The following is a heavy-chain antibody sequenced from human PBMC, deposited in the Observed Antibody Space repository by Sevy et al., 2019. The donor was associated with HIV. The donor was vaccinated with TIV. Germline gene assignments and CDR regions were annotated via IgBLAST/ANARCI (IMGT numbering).Heavy chain of an antibody. V-gene: IGHV3-30*18. Sequence: GESLKISCAASGFTFSSYGMHWVRQAPGKGLEWVAVISYDGSNKYYADSVKGQFTISRDSSKNTLYLQMNSLRAEDTAVYYCAKPTDYDGFFDYWGQGTLVTVSS. D-gene: IGHD4-17*01. CDR3: AKPTDYDGFFDY. J-gene: IGHJ4*02. CDR2: ISYDGSNK. CDR1: GFTFSSYG.